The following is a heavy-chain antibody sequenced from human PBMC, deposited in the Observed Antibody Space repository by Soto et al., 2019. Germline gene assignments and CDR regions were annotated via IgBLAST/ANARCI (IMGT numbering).Heavy chain of an antibody. CDR1: GGSFSGYF. CDR2: IDHSGST. Sequence: SETLSLTCAVFGGSFSGYFWSWVRQPPGRGLDWIGEIDHSGSTNYNPSLKSRVTISVDTSKNQFSLKLSSVTAADTAVYYCARGRHFYGIDYWGQGAMGTVSS. CDR3: ARGRHFYGIDY. V-gene: IGHV4-34*01. D-gene: IGHD3-10*01. J-gene: IGHJ4*02.